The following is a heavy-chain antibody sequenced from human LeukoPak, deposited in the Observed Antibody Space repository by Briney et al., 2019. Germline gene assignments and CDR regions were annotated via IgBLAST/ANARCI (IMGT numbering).Heavy chain of an antibody. D-gene: IGHD1/OR15-1a*01. V-gene: IGHV3-48*03. CDR1: GFTLSSYE. CDR3: ANLGRGTTYYYYGMDV. Sequence: GGSLRLSCAASGFTLSSYEMNWVRQAPGKGLEWVSYISSSGSTIYYADSVKGRFTISRDNAKNSLYLQMNSLRAEDTAVYYCANLGRGTTYYYYGMDVWGKGTTVTVSS. CDR2: ISSSGSTI. J-gene: IGHJ6*04.